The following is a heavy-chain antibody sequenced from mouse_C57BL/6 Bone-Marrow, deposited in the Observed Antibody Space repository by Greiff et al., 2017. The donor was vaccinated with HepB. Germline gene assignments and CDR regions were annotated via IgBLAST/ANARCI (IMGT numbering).Heavy chain of an antibody. Sequence: VKLMESGPELVKPGASVKISCKASGYAFSSSWMNWVKQRPGKGLEWIGRIYPGDGDTNYNGKFKGKATLTADKSSSTAYMQLSSLTSEDSAVYFCARSLRGYWGQGTSVTVSS. CDR1: GYAFSSSW. D-gene: IGHD1-1*01. CDR3: ARSLRGY. V-gene: IGHV1-82*01. J-gene: IGHJ4*01. CDR2: IYPGDGDT.